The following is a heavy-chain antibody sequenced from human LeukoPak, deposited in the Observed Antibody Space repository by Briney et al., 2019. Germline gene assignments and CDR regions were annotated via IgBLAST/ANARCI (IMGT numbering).Heavy chain of an antibody. CDR1: GFTFSSYG. CDR2: IWYDGSNK. Sequence: GGSLRLSCAASGFTFSSYGMHWVRQAPGKGLEWVAVIWYDGSNKYYADSVKGRFTISRDNSKNTLYLQMNSLRAEDTAVYYCARDQRPYYYDSSGYFDYWGLGTLVTVSS. J-gene: IGHJ4*02. V-gene: IGHV3-33*01. D-gene: IGHD3-22*01. CDR3: ARDQRPYYYDSSGYFDY.